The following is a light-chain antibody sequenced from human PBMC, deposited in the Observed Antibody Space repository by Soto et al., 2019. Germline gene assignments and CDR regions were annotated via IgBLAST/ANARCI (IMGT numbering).Light chain of an antibody. J-gene: IGKJ4*01. CDR2: GAS. CDR3: KQYGSSLFT. Sequence: EIVLTQSPGTLSLSPGERDTLSCRASQSVSSSYLAWYQQKPGQAPRLLIYGASSRATGIPDRFSGSGSGTDFTLTISRLEPEDFAVYYCKQYGSSLFTFGGGTKVEIK. CDR1: QSVSSSY. V-gene: IGKV3-20*01.